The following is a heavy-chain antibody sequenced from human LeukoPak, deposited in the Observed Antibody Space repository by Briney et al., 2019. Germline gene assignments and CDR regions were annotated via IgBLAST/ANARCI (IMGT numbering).Heavy chain of an antibody. D-gene: IGHD5-12*01. CDR2: IKPDGTQN. J-gene: IGHJ4*02. CDR3: ARDSLRFSLDY. V-gene: IGHV3-7*01. CDR1: GITFSSYW. Sequence: GGSLRLSCVASGITFSSYWMTWVRQSPGKGLEWVANIKPDGTQNYYVDSVKGRFTISRDNAKNSLYLQMNSLRAEDTAVYYCARDSLRFSLDYWGQGTLVTVSS.